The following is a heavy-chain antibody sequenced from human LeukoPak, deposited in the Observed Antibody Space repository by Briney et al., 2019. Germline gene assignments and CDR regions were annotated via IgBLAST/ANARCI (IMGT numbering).Heavy chain of an antibody. CDR2: ISGNGGRT. J-gene: IGHJ4*02. CDR3: AGEKYSTGWFDY. CDR1: GFTFSSYA. V-gene: IGHV3-23*01. D-gene: IGHD6-19*01. Sequence: GGSLRLSCAASGFTFSSYAMSWVRQAPGKGLEWVSTISGNGGRTYYADSVKGRFTISRDNSKNTLYLQMNSLRAEDTAVYYCAGEKYSTGWFDYWGQGTLVTVSS.